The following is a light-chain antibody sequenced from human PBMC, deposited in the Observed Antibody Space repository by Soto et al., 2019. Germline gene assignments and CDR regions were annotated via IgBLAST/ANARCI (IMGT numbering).Light chain of an antibody. CDR3: LSADSSGVYRV. J-gene: IGLJ2*01. CDR2: KDS. V-gene: IGLV3-16*01. Sequence: SYELTQPPSVSVSLGQMARITCSGEALPKKYAYWFQQKPGQFPVLVIYKDSERPSGIPERFSGSSSGTIVTLTISGVQAEDEAYYYCLSADSSGVYRVFGGGTKLTVL. CDR1: ALPKKY.